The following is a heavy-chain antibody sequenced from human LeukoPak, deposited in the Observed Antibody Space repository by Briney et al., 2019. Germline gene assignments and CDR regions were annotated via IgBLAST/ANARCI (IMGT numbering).Heavy chain of an antibody. CDR1: GGSISNTNW. D-gene: IGHD2-8*01. Sequence: PSETLSLTCGVSGGSISNTNWWRWVRQPPGQGLEWFGEISLTGLTHYNPSLESRVTVSLDKSKNQLSLNLTSVTAADTAVYYCSRENGAFSPFGYWGQGTLVTVLS. J-gene: IGHJ4*02. CDR3: SRENGAFSPFGY. CDR2: ISLTGLT. V-gene: IGHV4/OR15-8*02.